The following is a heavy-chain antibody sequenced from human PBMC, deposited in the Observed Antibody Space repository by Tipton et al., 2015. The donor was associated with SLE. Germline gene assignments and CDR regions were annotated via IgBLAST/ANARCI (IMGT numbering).Heavy chain of an antibody. V-gene: IGHV3-21*03. CDR3: ATQIWFRAPFGY. J-gene: IGHJ4*02. Sequence: SLRLSCAASGFTFSSYSMNWVRQAPGKGLEWVSSISSSRSYIYYADSVKGRFTISRDNAKNSLYLQMNSLRAEDTAVYYCATQIWFRAPFGYWGQGTLVTVSS. D-gene: IGHD3-10*01. CDR2: ISSSRSYI. CDR1: GFTFSSYS.